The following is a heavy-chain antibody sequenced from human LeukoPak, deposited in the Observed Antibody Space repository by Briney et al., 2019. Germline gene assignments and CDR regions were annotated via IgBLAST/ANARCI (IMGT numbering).Heavy chain of an antibody. V-gene: IGHV3-23*01. CDR1: GFTFNNYA. Sequence: GGSLRLSCAASGFTFNNYAMNWVRQAPGKGLEWVSAISGSGDRTYYADSVKGRFTISRDNAKNSLYLQMNSLRAEDTAVYYCARDGGAVDYWGQGTLVTVSS. CDR2: ISGSGDRT. D-gene: IGHD3-16*01. J-gene: IGHJ4*02. CDR3: ARDGGAVDY.